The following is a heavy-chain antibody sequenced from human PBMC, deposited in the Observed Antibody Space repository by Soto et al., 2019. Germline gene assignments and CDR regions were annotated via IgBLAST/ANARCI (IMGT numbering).Heavy chain of an antibody. CDR1: GYTFTSYA. D-gene: IGHD3-10*01. Sequence: ASVKVSCKASGYTFTSYAMHWVRQAPGQRLEWMGWINAGNGNTKYSQKFQGRVTITRDTSASTAYMELSSLRSEDTAVYYCARVGITMVRDAFDIWGQGTMVTVSS. CDR3: ARVGITMVRDAFDI. V-gene: IGHV1-3*01. CDR2: INAGNGNT. J-gene: IGHJ3*02.